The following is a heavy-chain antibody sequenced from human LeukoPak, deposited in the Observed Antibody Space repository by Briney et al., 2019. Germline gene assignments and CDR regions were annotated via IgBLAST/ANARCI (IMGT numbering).Heavy chain of an antibody. CDR2: INHSGST. Sequence: SETLSLTCAVYGGSFSGYYWSWIRQPPGKGLEWIGEINHSGSTNYNPSLKSRVTISVDTSKNQFSLKLSSVTAADTAVYYCAREQIDVLLWFGEPRAGNWFDPWGQGTLVTVSS. J-gene: IGHJ5*02. CDR1: GGSFSGYY. D-gene: IGHD3-10*01. V-gene: IGHV4-34*01. CDR3: AREQIDVLLWFGEPRAGNWFDP.